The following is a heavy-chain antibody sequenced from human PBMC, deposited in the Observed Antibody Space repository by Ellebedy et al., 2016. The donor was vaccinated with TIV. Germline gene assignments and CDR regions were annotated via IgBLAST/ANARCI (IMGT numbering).Heavy chain of an antibody. Sequence: GGSLRLXXAASGFTFSAYAMHWVRQAPGEGLEWVAFISYDGTNTYYADSVKGRFTISRDNSRNTLYLQMHTLRAEDTAVYYCAREGANWDDYGDYVGTYFYGMDVWGQGTTVTVSS. CDR3: AREGANWDDYGDYVGTYFYGMDV. V-gene: IGHV3-30-3*01. J-gene: IGHJ6*02. CDR1: GFTFSAYA. CDR2: ISYDGTNT. D-gene: IGHD4-17*01.